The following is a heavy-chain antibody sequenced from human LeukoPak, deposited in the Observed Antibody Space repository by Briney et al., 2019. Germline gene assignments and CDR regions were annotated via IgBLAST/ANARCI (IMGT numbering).Heavy chain of an antibody. CDR3: ARLYCSSTSCYRTQIDY. J-gene: IGHJ4*02. CDR1: GYSFTSYW. CDR2: IDPSDSYT. D-gene: IGHD2-2*02. Sequence: GESLKISCKGSGYSFTSYWISWVRQMPGKGLEWMGRIDPSDSYTNYSPSFQGHVTISADKSISTAYLQWSSLKASDTAMYYCARLYCSSTSCYRTQIDYWGQGTLVTVSS. V-gene: IGHV5-10-1*01.